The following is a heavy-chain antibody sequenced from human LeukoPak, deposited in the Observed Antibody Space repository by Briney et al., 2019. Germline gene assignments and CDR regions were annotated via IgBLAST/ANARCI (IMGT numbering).Heavy chain of an antibody. V-gene: IGHV1-8*01. CDR3: ARVEVRGVITGNNWFDP. CDR2: MNPNSGNT. D-gene: IGHD3-10*01. J-gene: IGHJ5*02. Sequence: ASVKVSCKASGYTFTCYDINWGRQATGQGLEWMGWMNPNSGNTGYAQKFQGRVTMTRNTSISTYMELSSLRSEDTAVYYCARVEVRGVITGNNWFDPWGQGTLVTVSS. CDR1: GYTFTCYD.